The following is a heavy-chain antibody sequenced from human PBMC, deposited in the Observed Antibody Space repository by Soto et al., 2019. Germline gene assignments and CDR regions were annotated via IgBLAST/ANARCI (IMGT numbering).Heavy chain of an antibody. CDR2: FDPEDGET. CDR3: ATDRPFGGVNLFDY. CDR1: GYTLTELS. V-gene: IGHV1-24*01. J-gene: IGHJ4*02. Sequence: VASVKVSCKVSGYTLTELSMHWVRQAPGKGLEWMGGFDPEDGETIYAQKFQGRVTMTEGTSTDTAYMELSSLRSEDTAVYYCATDRPFGGVNLFDYWGQGTLVTVSS. D-gene: IGHD3-16*01.